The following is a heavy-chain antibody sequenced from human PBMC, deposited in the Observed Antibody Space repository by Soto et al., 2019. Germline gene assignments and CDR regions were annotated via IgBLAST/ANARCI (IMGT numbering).Heavy chain of an antibody. V-gene: IGHV3-48*03. Sequence: PGGSLRLSCAASGFTFSSYEMNWVRQAPGKGLEWVSYISSSGSTIYYADSVKGRFTISRDNAKNSLYLQMNSLRAEDTAVYYCARDLVVSSPSPPDYWGQGTLVTSPQ. D-gene: IGHD2-15*01. J-gene: IGHJ4*02. CDR2: ISSSGSTI. CDR3: ARDLVVSSPSPPDY. CDR1: GFTFSSYE.